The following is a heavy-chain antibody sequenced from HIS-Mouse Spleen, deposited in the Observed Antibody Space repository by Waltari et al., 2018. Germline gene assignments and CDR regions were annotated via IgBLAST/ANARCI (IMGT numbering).Heavy chain of an antibody. CDR1: GYSISSGYY. J-gene: IGHJ5*02. V-gene: IGHV4-38-2*02. CDR2: IYHSGST. Sequence: QVQLQESGPGLVKPSETLSLTCTVSGYSISSGYYWGWIRQPPGKGLEWIGSIYHSGSTYSHPSLKSRVTISVDTSKNQFSLKLSSVTAADTAVYYCARVKTWGQGTLVTVSS. CDR3: ARVKT.